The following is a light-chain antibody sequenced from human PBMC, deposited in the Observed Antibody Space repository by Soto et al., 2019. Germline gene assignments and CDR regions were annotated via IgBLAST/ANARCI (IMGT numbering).Light chain of an antibody. V-gene: IGKV3-11*01. CDR1: QSVSSY. J-gene: IGKJ4*01. CDR2: DTS. CDR3: QHRSNWPPT. Sequence: EIVLTQSPATLSLSPGERATLSCRAGQSVSSYLAWYQQKPGQAPRLLIYDTSNRATGIPARFSGSGSGTDFTLTISSLEPEDFAVYYCQHRSNWPPTFGGGTKVEIK.